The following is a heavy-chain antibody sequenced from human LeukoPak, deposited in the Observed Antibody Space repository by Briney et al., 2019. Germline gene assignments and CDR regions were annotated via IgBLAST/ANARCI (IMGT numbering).Heavy chain of an antibody. D-gene: IGHD6-19*01. CDR1: GYTFDSYG. CDR2: ISVYSGET. Sequence: GASVKVSCKASGYTFDSYGITWVRQAPGQGLEWMGWISVYSGETDSAQNVKGRVTMTTDTSTTTAYLELRGLTSGDTAVYYCARGTSGWYWLDPWGQGTLVIVSA. CDR3: ARGTSGWYWLDP. J-gene: IGHJ5*02. V-gene: IGHV1-18*01.